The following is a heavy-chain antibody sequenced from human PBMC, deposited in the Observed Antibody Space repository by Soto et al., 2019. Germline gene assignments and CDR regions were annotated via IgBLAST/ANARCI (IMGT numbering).Heavy chain of an antibody. V-gene: IGHV1-69*05. CDR1: VGTFSSYA. CDR3: ARDVIGAAGAFDY. J-gene: IGHJ4*02. D-gene: IGHD6-13*01. Sequence: SVKVSCKASVGTFSSYAISWVRQAPGQGLEWMGGIIPIFGTANYAQKLQGRVTMTTDTSTSTAYMELRSLRSDDTAVYYCARDVIGAAGAFDYWGQGTLVTVSS. CDR2: IIPIFGTA.